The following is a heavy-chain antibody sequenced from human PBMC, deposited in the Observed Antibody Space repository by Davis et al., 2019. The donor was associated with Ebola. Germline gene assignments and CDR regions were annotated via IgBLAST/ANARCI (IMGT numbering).Heavy chain of an antibody. CDR3: ARGQNYYYGMDV. CDR2: ISVTGGHA. CDR1: GFTFRAYA. V-gene: IGHV3-23*01. Sequence: GESLKISCAASGFTFRAYAMSWVRQAPGKGLEWVAAISVTGGHAFYADSVKGRFTISRDNAKNSLYLQMNSLRDEDTAVYYCARGQNYYYGMDVWGKGTTVTVSS. J-gene: IGHJ6*04.